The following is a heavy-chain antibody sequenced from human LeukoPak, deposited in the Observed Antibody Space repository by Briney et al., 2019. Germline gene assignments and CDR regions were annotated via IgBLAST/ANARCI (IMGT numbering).Heavy chain of an antibody. CDR1: GFTFSSYE. CDR2: ISSSGSTI. J-gene: IGHJ6*04. CDR3: AELGITMIGGV. Sequence: GGSLRLSCAASGFTFSSYEMNWVRQAPGKGLEWVSYISSSGSTIYYADSVKGRSAISRDNAKNSLYLQMNSLRAEDTAVYYCAELGITMIGGVWGKGTTVTISS. V-gene: IGHV3-48*03. D-gene: IGHD3-10*02.